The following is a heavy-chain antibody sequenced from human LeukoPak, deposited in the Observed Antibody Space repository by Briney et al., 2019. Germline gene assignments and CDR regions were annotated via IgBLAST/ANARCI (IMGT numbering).Heavy chain of an antibody. CDR3: ARDGYSFGHDFDY. J-gene: IGHJ4*02. CDR1: GFTFTSYA. D-gene: IGHD5-18*01. V-gene: IGHV3-74*01. Sequence: GGSLRLSCAASGFTFTSYAMSWVRQAPGKGLVWVSRIKGDGSSTSYADSVKGRFTISRDNAKNTLYLQMNSLRAEDTAVYYCARDGYSFGHDFDYWGQGTLVTVSS. CDR2: IKGDGSST.